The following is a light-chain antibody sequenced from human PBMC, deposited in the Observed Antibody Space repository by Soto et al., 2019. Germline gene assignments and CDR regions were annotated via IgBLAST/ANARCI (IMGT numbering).Light chain of an antibody. J-gene: IGKJ1*01. CDR2: DAS. Sequence: DIQMTQSPSTLSASVGDRVTITCRASQSISSWLAWYQQKPGKAPKLLIYDASSLESGVPSRFSGSGSGTGFTLTISSLQPDDFATYYCQQYNSYSGTFGQGTKVEI. V-gene: IGKV1-5*01. CDR3: QQYNSYSGT. CDR1: QSISSW.